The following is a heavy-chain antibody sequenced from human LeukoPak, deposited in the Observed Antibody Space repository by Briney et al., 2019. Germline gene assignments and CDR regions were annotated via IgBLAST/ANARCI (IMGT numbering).Heavy chain of an antibody. Sequence: PGGSLRLSCAASGFTFSSYGMHWVRQAPGKGLEWVAVISFDGSNKYYADSVKGRFTISRDNSKNTLYLQMNSLRAEDTAVYYCAKDNRHWGGYYFDYWGQGTLVTVSS. V-gene: IGHV3-30*18. D-gene: IGHD3-16*01. CDR1: GFTFSSYG. CDR3: AKDNRHWGGYYFDY. J-gene: IGHJ4*01. CDR2: ISFDGSNK.